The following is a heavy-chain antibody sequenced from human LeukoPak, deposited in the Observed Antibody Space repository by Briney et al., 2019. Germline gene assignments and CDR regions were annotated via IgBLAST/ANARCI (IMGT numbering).Heavy chain of an antibody. CDR3: AKRAGYNSNYFDY. Sequence: GXXLRLSCAASGFTFNSYAMSWVRQAPGRGLEWVSAISGSGSSTYYADSVKGGFTISRDNSRNTLSLQMNSLRAEDTAVYYCAKRAGYNSNYFDYWGQGTLVTVSS. CDR2: ISGSGSST. J-gene: IGHJ4*02. CDR1: GFTFNSYA. V-gene: IGHV3-23*01. D-gene: IGHD5-24*01.